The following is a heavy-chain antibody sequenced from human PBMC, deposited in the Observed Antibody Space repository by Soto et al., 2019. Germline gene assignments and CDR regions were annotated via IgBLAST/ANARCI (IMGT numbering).Heavy chain of an antibody. CDR2: TYYRSKWYN. CDR3: AREGDGVSSSWSEDRYNWFVP. J-gene: IGHJ5*02. CDR1: GDSVSSNSAA. V-gene: IGHV6-1*01. Sequence: SQTLSLTCATSGDSVSSNSAAWNWIRQSPSRGLEWLGRTYYRSKWYNDYAVSVKSRITINPDTSKNQFSLQLNSVTPEDTAVYYCAREGDGVSSSWSEDRYNWFVPWRQGTLVTVSS. D-gene: IGHD6-13*01.